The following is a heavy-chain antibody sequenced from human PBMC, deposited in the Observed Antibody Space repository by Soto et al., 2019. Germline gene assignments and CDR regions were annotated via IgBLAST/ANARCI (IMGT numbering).Heavy chain of an antibody. V-gene: IGHV3-9*01. Sequence: EVQLVESGGGLVQPGRSLRLSCAASGFTFDDYAMHWVRQAPGKGLEWVSGISWNSGSIGYADSVKGRFTISRDNAKNSLYLQMNSLRAEDTALYYCAKDESIAARTFDYWGQGPLVTVSS. D-gene: IGHD6-6*01. J-gene: IGHJ4*02. CDR2: ISWNSGSI. CDR3: AKDESIAARTFDY. CDR1: GFTFDDYA.